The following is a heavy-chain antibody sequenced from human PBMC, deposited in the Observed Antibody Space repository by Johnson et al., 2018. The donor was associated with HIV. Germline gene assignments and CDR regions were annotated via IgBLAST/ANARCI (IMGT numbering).Heavy chain of an antibody. J-gene: IGHJ3*01. Sequence: VQLVESGGGLVKPGGSLRVSCAASGFTFSNAWMNWVRQAPGKGLEWVGRIRSKTDGGTTEYAAPVKGRFTISRDDSKNTLYLQMNSLKTEDTAIYCCTTDANCNYGQGAFDVWGQGTTVTVSS. V-gene: IGHV3-15*01. CDR2: IRSKTDGGTT. D-gene: IGHD1-7*01. CDR1: GFTFSNAW. CDR3: TTDANCNYGQGAFDV.